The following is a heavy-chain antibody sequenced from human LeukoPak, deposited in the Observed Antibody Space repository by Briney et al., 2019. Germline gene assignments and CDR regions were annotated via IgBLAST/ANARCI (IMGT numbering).Heavy chain of an antibody. D-gene: IGHD3-10*01. V-gene: IGHV3-9*01. CDR3: AKEAVVRGVISNWFDP. J-gene: IGHJ5*02. Sequence: GGSLRLSCAASGFTFDDYAMHWVRQAPGKGLEWVSGISWNSDNIGCADSVKGRFTISRDNAKNSLCLQMNSLRAEDTALYYCAKEAVVRGVISNWFDPWGQGTLVTVSS. CDR2: ISWNSDNI. CDR1: GFTFDDYA.